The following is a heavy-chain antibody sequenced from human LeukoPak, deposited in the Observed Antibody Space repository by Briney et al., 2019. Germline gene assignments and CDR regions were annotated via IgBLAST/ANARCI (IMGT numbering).Heavy chain of an antibody. D-gene: IGHD3-22*01. CDR3: ARDVRYYYDSSGYRRGDRMTKFDP. CDR2: TNTNTGNP. Sequence: ASVKVSCKASGYTFTSYAMNWARQAPGQGLEWMGWTNTNTGNPTYAQGFTGRFVFSLDTSVSTAYLQISSLKAEDTAVYYCARDVRYYYDSSGYRRGDRMTKFDPWGQGTLVTVSS. V-gene: IGHV7-4-1*02. CDR1: GYTFTSYA. J-gene: IGHJ5*02.